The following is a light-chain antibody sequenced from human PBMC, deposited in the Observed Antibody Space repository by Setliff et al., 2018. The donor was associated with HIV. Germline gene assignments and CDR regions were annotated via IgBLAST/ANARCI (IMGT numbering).Light chain of an antibody. J-gene: IGLJ1*01. CDR1: SSDVGGYNY. V-gene: IGLV2-8*01. CDR2: EVS. Sequence: QSALTQPASVSGSPGQSITISCTGTSSDVGGYNYVSWYQQHPGKAPKLMIYEVSKRPSGVPDRFSGSKSGNMASLTVSGLQAEDEADYYCSSYAGSLYVFGTGTKSPS. CDR3: SSYAGSLYV.